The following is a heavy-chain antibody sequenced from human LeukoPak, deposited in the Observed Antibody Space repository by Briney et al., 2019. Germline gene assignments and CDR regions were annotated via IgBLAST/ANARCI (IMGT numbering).Heavy chain of an antibody. CDR1: GYTFTSYG. V-gene: IGHV1-18*01. J-gene: IGHJ3*02. Sequence: ASVKVSCKASGYTFTSYGISWVRQAPGQGREWMGWISAYNGNTNYAQKLQGRVTMTTDTSTSTAYMELRSLRSDDTAVYYCARARHYDFRSGYLIRYPDAFDIWGQGTMVTVSS. D-gene: IGHD3-3*01. CDR3: ARARHYDFRSGYLIRYPDAFDI. CDR2: ISAYNGNT.